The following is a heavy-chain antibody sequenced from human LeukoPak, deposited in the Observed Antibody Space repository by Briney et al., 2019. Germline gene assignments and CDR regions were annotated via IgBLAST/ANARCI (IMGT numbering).Heavy chain of an antibody. CDR2: ISSSSNYI. J-gene: IGHJ4*02. CDR3: ARFYGDYYGYYDY. D-gene: IGHD4-17*01. V-gene: IGHV3-21*01. CDR1: GFTLSRYS. Sequence: GGSLRLSCAASGFTLSRYSMHWVRQAPGKGLEWVSSISSSSNYIYYTDSVKGRFTISRDNAWNSLSLQMNSLRAEDTAVYYCARFYGDYYGYYDYWGQGTLVTVSS.